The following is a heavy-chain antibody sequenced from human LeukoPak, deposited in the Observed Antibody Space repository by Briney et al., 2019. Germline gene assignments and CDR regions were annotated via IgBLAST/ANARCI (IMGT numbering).Heavy chain of an antibody. Sequence: GGSLRLSCAASGFTFTTYAMSWVRQAPGKGLEWVSAISGSGDNTYYADSVKGRFTISRDNSKNTLYLQMNSLRAEDTAVYYCAKRFAYGGVDYWGQGTLVTVSS. CDR2: ISGSGDNT. CDR3: AKRFAYGGVDY. J-gene: IGHJ4*02. V-gene: IGHV3-23*01. CDR1: GFTFTTYA. D-gene: IGHD4-23*01.